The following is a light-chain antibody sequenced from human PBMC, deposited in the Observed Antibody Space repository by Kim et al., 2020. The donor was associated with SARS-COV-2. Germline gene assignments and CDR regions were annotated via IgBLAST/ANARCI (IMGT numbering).Light chain of an antibody. V-gene: IGKV3-11*01. CDR1: QGMGDW. CDR3: QQRRTWPLT. CDR2: DAS. Sequence: WSPGERATLSCRASQGMGDWLAWYQQRSGQAPRLLIYDASIRATGIPARFSGSGSGTDFTLTISSLEPEDFAVYYCQQRRTWPLTFGGGTKVDIK. J-gene: IGKJ4*01.